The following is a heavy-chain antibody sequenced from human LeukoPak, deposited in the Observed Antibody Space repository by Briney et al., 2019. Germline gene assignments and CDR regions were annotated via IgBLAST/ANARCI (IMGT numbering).Heavy chain of an antibody. J-gene: IGHJ5*02. CDR3: ATAPASVDSS. Sequence: GGSLRLSCAASGFTFTRFWLTWVRQSPGKGVEWVANINPDGNKTTYVDSVEGRFSISRDNAKNSVFLLMTSLRAEDTAMYYCATAPASVDSSWGQGTLVAVSS. CDR2: INPDGNKT. D-gene: IGHD3-3*01. CDR1: GFTFTRFW. V-gene: IGHV3-7*01.